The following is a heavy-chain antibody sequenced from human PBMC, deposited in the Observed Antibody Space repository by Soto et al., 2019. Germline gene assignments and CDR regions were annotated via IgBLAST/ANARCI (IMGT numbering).Heavy chain of an antibody. D-gene: IGHD2-8*02. CDR3: ATSTGGTANGMGV. CDR1: GFSFDDYA. J-gene: IGHJ6*02. CDR2: ISWNSGTI. Sequence: EVQVVESGGGLVQPGRSLRLSCAASGFSFDDYAMHRVRQAPGKGLEWVSGISWNSGTIGYADSVKGRFTISRDNAKNSLYLQMNSLRAEDTALYYCATSTGGTANGMGVWGQGTTVTVSS. V-gene: IGHV3-9*01.